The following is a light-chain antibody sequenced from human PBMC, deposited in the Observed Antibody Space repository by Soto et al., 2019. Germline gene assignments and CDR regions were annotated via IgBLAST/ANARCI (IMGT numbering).Light chain of an antibody. Sequence: DMQMIQSPSSLSASVGDRVTITCHASQDISNYLNWYQQKPGKAPKLLIYDASNLETGVPSRFSGSGSGTDFTFTISSMQPEDTAKYYCQQYDNLPLTFGGGTKVDIK. V-gene: IGKV1-33*01. CDR1: QDISNY. CDR2: DAS. CDR3: QQYDNLPLT. J-gene: IGKJ4*01.